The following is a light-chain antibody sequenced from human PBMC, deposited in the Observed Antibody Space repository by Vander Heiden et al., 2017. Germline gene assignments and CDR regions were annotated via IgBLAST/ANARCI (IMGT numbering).Light chain of an antibody. CDR2: KAS. J-gene: IGKJ4*01. CDR3: QQYNSYPPT. V-gene: IGKV1-5*03. Sequence: DIQMTQSPSTLSASVGDRVTITCRASQSVSSWLAWYQQKPGKAPRLLIYKASTLGSGVPSGFSGSGSGTEFTLTISTLQPDDFATYYCQQYNSYPPTFGGGTKVEIK. CDR1: QSVSSW.